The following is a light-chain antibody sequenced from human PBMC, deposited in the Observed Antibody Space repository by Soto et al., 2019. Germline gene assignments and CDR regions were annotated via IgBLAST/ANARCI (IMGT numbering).Light chain of an antibody. CDR3: QQYNNWPPLT. V-gene: IGKV3-15*01. Sequence: EIVMTQSPATLSLSPGERATLSCRASQSISSNLAWYQQKPGQAPRLLIYGASTRATGIPARFSGSVSGTEFNPEISSLQSEGFAIYYCQQYNNWPPLTFGGGTKVEIK. CDR2: GAS. CDR1: QSISSN. J-gene: IGKJ4*01.